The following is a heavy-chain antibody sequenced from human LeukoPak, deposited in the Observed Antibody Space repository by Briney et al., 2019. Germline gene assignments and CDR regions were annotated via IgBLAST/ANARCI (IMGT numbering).Heavy chain of an antibody. V-gene: IGHV3-21*01. CDR1: GFTFSTYT. Sequence: KPGGSLRLSCAASGFTFSTYTMNWVRQAPGKGLEWVSSISSGSSYIYYADSVKGRFTISRDNAKDSLYMQMNSLRVEDTAVYYCAREMSTTYFDDWGQGTLVTVSS. CDR3: AREMSTTYFDD. CDR2: ISSGSSYI. J-gene: IGHJ4*02. D-gene: IGHD5-24*01.